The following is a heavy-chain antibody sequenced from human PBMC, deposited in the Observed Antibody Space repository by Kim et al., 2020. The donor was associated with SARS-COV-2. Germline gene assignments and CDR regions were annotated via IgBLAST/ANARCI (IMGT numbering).Heavy chain of an antibody. D-gene: IGHD4-4*01. V-gene: IGHV4-34*01. CDR2: INHSGST. CDR3: AREDRGNDYSKGCFDY. J-gene: IGHJ4*02. CDR1: GGSFSGYY. Sequence: SETLSLTCAVYGGSFSGYYWSWIRQPPGKGLEWIGEINHSGSTNYNPSLKSRVTISVDTSKNQFSLKLSSVTAADTAVYYCAREDRGNDYSKGCFDYWGQGTLVTVSS.